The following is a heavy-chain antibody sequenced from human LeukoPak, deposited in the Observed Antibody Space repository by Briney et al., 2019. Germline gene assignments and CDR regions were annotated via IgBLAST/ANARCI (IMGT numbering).Heavy chain of an antibody. Sequence: ASVKVSCKASGYTFTSYGISWVRQAPGQGLEWMGWISAYNGDTNYAQKLQGRVTMTTNTSTSTAYMELRSLRSDDTAVYYCARGGPAPHRITLIVVASSTDAFDIWGQGTMVTVSS. CDR3: ARGGPAPHRITLIVVASSTDAFDI. CDR1: GYTFTSYG. D-gene: IGHD3-22*01. J-gene: IGHJ3*02. CDR2: ISAYNGDT. V-gene: IGHV1-18*01.